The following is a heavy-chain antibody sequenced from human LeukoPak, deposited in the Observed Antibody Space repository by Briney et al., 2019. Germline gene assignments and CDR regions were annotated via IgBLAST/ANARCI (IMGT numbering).Heavy chain of an antibody. CDR3: AKDAPRWGFGYGMDV. J-gene: IGHJ6*02. Sequence: GGSLRLSCAASGFTFSSYAMHWVRQAPGKGLEYVSAISSNGGSTYYANSVKGRFTISRDNSKNTLYLQMGSLRAEDMAVYYCAKDAPRWGFGYGMDVWGQGTTVTVSS. V-gene: IGHV3-64*01. CDR2: ISSNGGST. CDR1: GFTFSSYA. D-gene: IGHD2-21*01.